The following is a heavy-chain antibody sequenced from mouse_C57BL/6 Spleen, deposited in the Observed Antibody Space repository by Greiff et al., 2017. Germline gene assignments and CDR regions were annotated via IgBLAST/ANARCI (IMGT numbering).Heavy chain of an antibody. Sequence: EVQVVESGPGLVKPSQSLSLTCSVTGYSITSGYYWNWIRQFPGNKLEWMGYISYDGSNNYNPSLKNRISITRDTSKNQFFLKLNSVTTEDTATXYCARGERYWYFDVWGTGTTVTVSS. V-gene: IGHV3-6*01. CDR1: GYSITSGYY. CDR3: ARGERYWYFDV. J-gene: IGHJ1*03. CDR2: ISYDGSN.